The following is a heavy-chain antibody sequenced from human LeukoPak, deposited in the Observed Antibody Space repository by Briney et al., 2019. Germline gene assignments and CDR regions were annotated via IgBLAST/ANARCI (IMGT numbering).Heavy chain of an antibody. Sequence: ASVKVSCKASGGTFSSYAISWVRQAPGQGLEWMGWISAYNGNTNYAQKFQGRVTMTTDTSTNTVYMELWSLRSDDTAVYYCARDMKQWLPNPSDYWGQGTLVTVSS. CDR3: ARDMKQWLPNPSDY. V-gene: IGHV1-18*01. CDR1: GGTFSSYA. J-gene: IGHJ4*02. D-gene: IGHD6-19*01. CDR2: ISAYNGNT.